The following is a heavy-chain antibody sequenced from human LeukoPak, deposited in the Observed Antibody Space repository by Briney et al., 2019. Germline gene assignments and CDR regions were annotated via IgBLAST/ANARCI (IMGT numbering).Heavy chain of an antibody. CDR2: IIPIFGTA. V-gene: IGHV1-69*13. D-gene: IGHD6-19*01. J-gene: IGHJ2*01. Sequence: ASVKVSCKASGGTFISYAISWVRQAPGQGLEWMGGIIPIFGTANYAQKFQGRVTITADESTSTAYMELSSLRSEDTAVYYCASSPFWIAVAGVYWYFDLWGRGTLVTVSS. CDR3: ASSPFWIAVAGVYWYFDL. CDR1: GGTFISYA.